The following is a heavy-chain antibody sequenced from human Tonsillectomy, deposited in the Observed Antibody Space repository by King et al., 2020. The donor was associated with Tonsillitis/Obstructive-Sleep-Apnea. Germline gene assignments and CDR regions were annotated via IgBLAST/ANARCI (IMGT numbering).Heavy chain of an antibody. CDR3: ARTVGPAYANWWFDP. Sequence: VQLVESGGGLVQPGGSLRLSCAASGFTFTNYAMSWVRQAPGKGLEWVSTISGNGGRTYYADSVKGRFTISRDNSENTLFLQMNSLRAEDTAVYHCARTVGPAYANWWFDPWGQGALVTVSS. D-gene: IGHD7-27*01. J-gene: IGHJ5*02. CDR2: ISGNGGRT. V-gene: IGHV3-23*04. CDR1: GFTFTNYA.